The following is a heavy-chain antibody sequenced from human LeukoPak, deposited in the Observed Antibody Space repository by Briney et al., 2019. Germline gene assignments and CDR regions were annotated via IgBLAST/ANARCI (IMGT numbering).Heavy chain of an antibody. Sequence: PGGSLRLSYAASGFTFSSYWMSWVRQAPGKGLEWVANIKQDGSEKYYVDSVKGRFTISRDNAKNSLYLQMNSLRAEDTAVYYCARFHRGIAARLPDAFDIWGQGTMVTVSS. CDR3: ARFHRGIAARLPDAFDI. J-gene: IGHJ3*02. CDR2: IKQDGSEK. CDR1: GFTFSSYW. D-gene: IGHD6-6*01. V-gene: IGHV3-7*01.